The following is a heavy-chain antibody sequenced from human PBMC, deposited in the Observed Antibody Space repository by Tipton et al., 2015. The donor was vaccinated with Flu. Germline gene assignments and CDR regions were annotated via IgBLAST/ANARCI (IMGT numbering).Heavy chain of an antibody. CDR1: GYSINSGYF. J-gene: IGHJ4*02. Sequence: TLSLTCVVSGYSINSGYFWGWIRQPPGKGLEWLGGMSHSGRTYYNPSLKSRVTISADTWKTQFSLKLSSVTAADTAVYYCARLTYDYGSGTSDYWGQGTLATVSS. D-gene: IGHD3-10*01. V-gene: IGHV4-38-2*01. CDR3: ARLTYDYGSGTSDY. CDR2: MSHSGRT.